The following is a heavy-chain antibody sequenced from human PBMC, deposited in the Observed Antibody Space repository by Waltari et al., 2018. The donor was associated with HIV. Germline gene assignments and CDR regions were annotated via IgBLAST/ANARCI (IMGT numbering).Heavy chain of an antibody. D-gene: IGHD3-3*01. CDR3: TTPRASRIFGVGPGGMDV. CDR2: IKSKTDGGTT. Sequence: EVQLVESGGGLVKPGGSLRLSCAASGFTFSNAWMSWARQAPGKGLEWVGRIKSKTDGGTTDYAAPVKGRFTISRDDSKNTLYLQMNSLKTEDTAVYYCTTPRASRIFGVGPGGMDVWGQGTTVTVSS. V-gene: IGHV3-15*01. J-gene: IGHJ6*02. CDR1: GFTFSNAW.